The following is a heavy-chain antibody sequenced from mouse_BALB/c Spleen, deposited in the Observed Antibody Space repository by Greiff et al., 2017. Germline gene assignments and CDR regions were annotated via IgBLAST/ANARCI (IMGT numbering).Heavy chain of an antibody. CDR3: ARNMATTTAPFAY. D-gene: IGHD1-2*01. CDR1: GFSLTSYG. CDR2: IWSGGST. J-gene: IGHJ3*01. V-gene: IGHV2-2*02. Sequence: QVHVKQSGPGLVQPSQSLSITCTVSGFSLTSYGVHWVRQSPGKGLEWLGVIWSGGSTDYNAAFISRLSISKDNSKSQVFFKMNSLQANDTAIYYCARNMATTTAPFAYWGQGTLVTVSA.